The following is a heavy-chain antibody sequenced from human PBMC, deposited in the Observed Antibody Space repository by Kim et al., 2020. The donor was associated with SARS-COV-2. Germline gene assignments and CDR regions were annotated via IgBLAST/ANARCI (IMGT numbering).Heavy chain of an antibody. J-gene: IGHJ4*01. Sequence: SETLSLTCTVSGGSISSYYWRWIRQPPGKGLEWIGYIYYSGSTNYNPSLKSRVTISVDTSKNQFSLKLSSVTAADTAVVYCARHLLFSPRSCGWESYFD. CDR1: GGSISSYY. V-gene: IGHV4-59*08. D-gene: IGHD6-19*01. CDR2: IYYSGST. CDR3: ARHLLFSPRSCGWESYFD.